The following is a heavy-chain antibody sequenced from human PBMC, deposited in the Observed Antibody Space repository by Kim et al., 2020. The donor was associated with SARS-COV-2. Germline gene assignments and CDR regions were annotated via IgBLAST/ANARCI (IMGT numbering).Heavy chain of an antibody. Sequence: DSVKGRFTISRDNYRNTVHLQMNSLRAEDTAVYYWAKSTAGGTKEGFDYWGQGTLVTVSS. V-gene: IGHV3-23*01. D-gene: IGHD6-13*01. J-gene: IGHJ4*02. CDR3: AKSTAGGTKEGFDY.